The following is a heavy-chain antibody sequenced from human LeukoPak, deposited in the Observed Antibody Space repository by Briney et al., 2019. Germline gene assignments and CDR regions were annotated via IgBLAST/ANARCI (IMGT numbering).Heavy chain of an antibody. CDR2: IYYSGSS. CDR1: VDPLSSRSYY. Sequence: PSETLSLSCTVSVDPLSSRSYYWGWIRQPPGKGLEWLGSIYYSGSSYYNPSLKSRVTISVDTSKNQCSLKLSSVTAADTVVCYCARRGRWGSSGYCMVLQWGQGTMVTVSS. CDR3: ARRGRWGSSGYCMVLQ. J-gene: IGHJ4*02. V-gene: IGHV4-39*01. D-gene: IGHD3-22*01.